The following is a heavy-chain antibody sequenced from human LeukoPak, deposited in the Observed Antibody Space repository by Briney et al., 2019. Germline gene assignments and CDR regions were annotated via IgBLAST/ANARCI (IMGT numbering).Heavy chain of an antibody. D-gene: IGHD5-12*01. CDR3: ARGDSGYDSVDY. CDR2: VYYSGST. CDR1: GGSISSYY. Sequence: SETLSLTCTVSGGSISSYYWSWIRQPPGKGLEWIGYVYYSGSTNYNPSLKSRFTISVDTSKNQFSLKLSSVTAADTAVYYCARGDSGYDSVDYWGQGTLVTVSS. J-gene: IGHJ4*02. V-gene: IGHV4-59*01.